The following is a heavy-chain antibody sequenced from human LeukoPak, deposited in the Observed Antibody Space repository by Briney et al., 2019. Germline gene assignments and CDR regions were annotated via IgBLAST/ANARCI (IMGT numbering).Heavy chain of an antibody. CDR3: AKARGVVVTAPSPS. V-gene: IGHV3-23*01. D-gene: IGHD2-21*02. CDR2: ISGSGGST. J-gene: IGHJ5*02. Sequence: GGSLRLSCAASGFTFSNYAMSWVRQAPGKGLEWVSAISGSGGSTYYADSVKGRFTISRDNSKNTLYLQMNSLRAEDTAVYYCAKARGVVVTAPSPSWGQGTLVTVSS. CDR1: GFTFSNYA.